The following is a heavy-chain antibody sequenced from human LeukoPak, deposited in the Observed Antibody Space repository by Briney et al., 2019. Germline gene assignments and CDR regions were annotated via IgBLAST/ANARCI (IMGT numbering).Heavy chain of an antibody. V-gene: IGHV1-2*02. CDR3: ARGDGTGYYDFWSGPVGSDP. CDR2: INPNSGGT. J-gene: IGHJ5*02. D-gene: IGHD3-3*01. CDR1: GYTFTGYY. Sequence: ASVKVSCKASGYTFTGYYMHWVRQAPGQGLEWMGWINPNSGGTNYAQKFQGRVTMTRDTSISTAYMELSRLRSDDTAVYYCARGDGTGYYDFWSGPVGSDPWGQGTLVTVSS.